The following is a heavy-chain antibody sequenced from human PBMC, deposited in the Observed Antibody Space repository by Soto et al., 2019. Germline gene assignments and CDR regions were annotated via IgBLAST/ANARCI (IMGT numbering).Heavy chain of an antibody. CDR2: IYQSGVT. D-gene: IGHD6-19*01. Sequence: PSETLSLTCNMSGDSYSISTYSWIWIRQPPGKALQWIGFIYQSGVTSYNPSLASRVSISLDRSNNQCSLKLKSVTAADTAVYSCAGMPYTSGLRFDPWGPGTLVTVSS. CDR1: GDSYSISTYS. J-gene: IGHJ5*02. CDR3: AGMPYTSGLRFDP. V-gene: IGHV4-30-2*01.